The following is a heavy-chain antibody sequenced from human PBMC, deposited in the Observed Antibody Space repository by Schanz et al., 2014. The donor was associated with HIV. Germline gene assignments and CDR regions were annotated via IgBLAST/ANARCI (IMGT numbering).Heavy chain of an antibody. CDR1: GFTFSSSG. CDR3: ARASPGIAAADTLGWFDP. Sequence: QVQLVESGGGVVQPGRSLRLSCTASGFTFSSSGMHWVRQAPGKGLEWVAAMGYDESHKGYADSVKGRFTISRDNSKNTLYLQLNSLRAEDTAVYYCARASPGIAAADTLGWFDPWGQGTLVTVSS. CDR2: MGYDESHK. J-gene: IGHJ5*02. V-gene: IGHV3-33*01. D-gene: IGHD6-13*01.